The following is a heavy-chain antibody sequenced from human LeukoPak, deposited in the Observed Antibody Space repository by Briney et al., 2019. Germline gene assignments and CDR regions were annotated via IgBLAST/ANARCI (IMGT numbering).Heavy chain of an antibody. V-gene: IGHV1-46*01. CDR2: INPSGGST. D-gene: IGHD3-22*01. CDR1: GYTFTSYY. Sequence: ASVKVSCKASGYTFTSYYTHWVRQAPGQGLEWMGIINPSGGSTSYAQKFQGRVTMTRDTSTSTVYMELSSLRSEDTAVYYCARSLRRSGYYSPFDYWGQGTLVTVSS. CDR3: ARSLRRSGYYSPFDY. J-gene: IGHJ4*02.